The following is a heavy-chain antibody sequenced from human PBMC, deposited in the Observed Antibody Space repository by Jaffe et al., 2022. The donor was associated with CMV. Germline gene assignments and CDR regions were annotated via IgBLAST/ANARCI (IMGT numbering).Heavy chain of an antibody. V-gene: IGHV3-48*03. CDR2: ISSSGSTI. Sequence: EVQLVESGGGLVQPGGSLRLSCAASGFTFSSYEMNWVRQAPGKGLEWVSYISSSGSTIYYADSVKGRFTISRDNAKNSLYLQMNSLRAEDTAVYYCARVFNPEPYGSGSIWFDPWGQGTLVTVSS. CDR3: ARVFNPEPYGSGSIWFDP. CDR1: GFTFSSYE. D-gene: IGHD3-10*01. J-gene: IGHJ5*02.